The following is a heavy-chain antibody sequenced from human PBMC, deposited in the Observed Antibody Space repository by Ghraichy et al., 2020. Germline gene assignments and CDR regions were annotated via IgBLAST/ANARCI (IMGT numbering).Heavy chain of an antibody. Sequence: GGSLRLSCAASGFTVSSHFMSWVRQAPGKGLEWVSVVYSGGNTYYADSVKGRFTISRDNSRNTLYLQMNSLRVEDTAVYYCARADAGGRHGYNGVDYWGQGTLVTVSS. V-gene: IGHV3-53*01. J-gene: IGHJ4*02. CDR3: ARADAGGRHGYNGVDY. D-gene: IGHD5-24*01. CDR2: VYSGGNT. CDR1: GFTVSSHF.